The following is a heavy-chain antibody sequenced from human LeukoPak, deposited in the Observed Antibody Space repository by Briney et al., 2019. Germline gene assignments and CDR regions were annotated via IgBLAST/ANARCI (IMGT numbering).Heavy chain of an antibody. CDR3: ARGGSQFDH. Sequence: SETLSLTCSVSGASITHDYWSWIRQTPEKGLEWIAYIQYSGSTFYNPSLRSRVTISLDTSKNQFSPKLASVTAADTAVYYCARGGSQFDHWGQGALVTVSS. CDR1: GASITHDY. D-gene: IGHD5-12*01. V-gene: IGHV4-59*01. J-gene: IGHJ4*02. CDR2: IQYSGST.